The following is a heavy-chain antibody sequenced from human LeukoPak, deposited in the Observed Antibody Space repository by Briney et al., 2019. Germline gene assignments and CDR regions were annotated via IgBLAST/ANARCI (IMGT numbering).Heavy chain of an antibody. Sequence: GGSLRLSCAASGFTFSSYGMHWVRQAPGKGLEWVAVISYDGSNKYYADSVKGRFTISRNNSKNTLYLQMNSLRAEDTAVYYCARDFPQTYCSSTSCYTAYYYYYMDVWGKGTTVTVSS. J-gene: IGHJ6*03. D-gene: IGHD2-2*02. CDR1: GFTFSSYG. V-gene: IGHV3-30*03. CDR3: ARDFPQTYCSSTSCYTAYYYYYMDV. CDR2: ISYDGSNK.